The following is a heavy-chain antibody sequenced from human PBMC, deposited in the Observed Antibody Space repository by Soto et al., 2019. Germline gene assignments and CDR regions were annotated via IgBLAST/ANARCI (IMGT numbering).Heavy chain of an antibody. J-gene: IGHJ5*02. CDR2: IIPIFGTA. CDR1: GGTFSSYA. Sequence: QVQLVQSGAEVKKPGSSVKVSCKASGGTFSSYAISWVRQAPGQGLEWMGGIIPIFGTANYAQKFQGRVTMTWDECTRPAYTALTSLGCEATAVYYCAGEGGAGTKDLAANWFAPWGQGTLVTVS. CDR3: AGEGGAGTKDLAANWFAP. V-gene: IGHV1-69*05. D-gene: IGHD4-17*01.